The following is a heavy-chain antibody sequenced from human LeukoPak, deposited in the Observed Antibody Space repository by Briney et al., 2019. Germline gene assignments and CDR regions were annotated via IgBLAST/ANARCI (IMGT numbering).Heavy chain of an antibody. D-gene: IGHD3-22*01. CDR3: AKDLDYYDSSAPDY. CDR2: ISYDGSNK. J-gene: IGHJ4*02. Sequence: PGGSLRLSCAASGFTFSSYGMHWVRQAPGKGLEWVAVISYDGSNKYYADSVKGRFTISRDNSKNTLYLQMNSLRAEDTAVYYCAKDLDYYDSSAPDYWGQGTLVTVSP. CDR1: GFTFSSYG. V-gene: IGHV3-30*18.